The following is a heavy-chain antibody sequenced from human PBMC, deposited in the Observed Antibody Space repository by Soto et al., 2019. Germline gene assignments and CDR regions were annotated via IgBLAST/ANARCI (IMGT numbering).Heavy chain of an antibody. CDR1: GFTFGDYA. J-gene: IGHJ4*02. CDR2: ISWDSGSV. Sequence: GGSLRLSCTASGFTFGDYAMHWVRQAPGKGLEWVSGISWDSGSVGYADSVKGRFTISRDNAKNSLYLQVNSLRAEDTAFYYCAKDKEIYNWNPLFDYWGQGTLVTVSS. V-gene: IGHV3-9*01. CDR3: AKDKEIYNWNPLFDY. D-gene: IGHD1-1*01.